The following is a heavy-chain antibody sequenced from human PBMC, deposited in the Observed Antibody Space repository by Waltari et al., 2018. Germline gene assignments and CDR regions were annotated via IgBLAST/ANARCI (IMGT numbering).Heavy chain of an antibody. Sequence: QVQLQQWGAGLLKPSETLSLTCAVYGGSFSGYYWSWIRQPPGKGLAWIGEINHSGSTNYNPSLKSRVTISVDTSKNHFSLKLSSVTAADTAVYYCARGPPHSSGYYRYWGQGTLVTVSS. CDR3: ARGPPHSSGYYRY. D-gene: IGHD3-22*01. V-gene: IGHV4-34*01. CDR1: GGSFSGYY. J-gene: IGHJ4*02. CDR2: INHSGST.